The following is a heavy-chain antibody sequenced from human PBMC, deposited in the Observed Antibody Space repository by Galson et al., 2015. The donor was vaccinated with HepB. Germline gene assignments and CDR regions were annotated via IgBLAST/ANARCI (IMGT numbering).Heavy chain of an antibody. CDR3: AGANDYDSIWGAYRYDFDI. D-gene: IGHD3-16*01. V-gene: IGHV3-11*01. CDR1: GFTFTDYY. J-gene: IGHJ3*02. Sequence: SLRLSCAASGFTFTDYYMSWIRQAPGKGLEWISYIGNSDDIIYYADSVKGRFTISRDNAKKSVFLQMNSLRAEDTAMYYCAGANDYDSIWGAYRYDFDIWGQGTMVTVSS. CDR2: IGNSDDII.